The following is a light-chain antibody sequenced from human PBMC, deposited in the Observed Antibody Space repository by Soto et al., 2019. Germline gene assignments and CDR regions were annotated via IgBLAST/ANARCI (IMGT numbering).Light chain of an antibody. CDR1: SGHSSYA. Sequence: QPVLTQSHSASASLGASVKLTCTLSSGHSSYAIAWHQQQPEKGPRYLMKLNSDGSHSKGDGIPDRFSGSSSGAERYLTISSLQSEDEADYYCQTWGTGIVVFGGGTQLTVL. V-gene: IGLV4-69*01. CDR3: QTWGTGIVV. J-gene: IGLJ2*01. CDR2: LNSDGSH.